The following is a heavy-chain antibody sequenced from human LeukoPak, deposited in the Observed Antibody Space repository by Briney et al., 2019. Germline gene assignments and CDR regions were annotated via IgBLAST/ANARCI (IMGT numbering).Heavy chain of an antibody. Sequence: PGGSLRLSCAASGFPFSTYWMTWVRQAPGKGLEWVANINQDGTEKYYVDSVKGRFTISRDYAKNSLYLQVNSLRVEDTAIYYCAKVAKYYYGPETYYFFEQWGQGTPVTASS. CDR2: INQDGTEK. CDR1: GFPFSTYW. V-gene: IGHV3-7*01. J-gene: IGHJ4*02. D-gene: IGHD3-10*01. CDR3: AKVAKYYYGPETYYFFEQ.